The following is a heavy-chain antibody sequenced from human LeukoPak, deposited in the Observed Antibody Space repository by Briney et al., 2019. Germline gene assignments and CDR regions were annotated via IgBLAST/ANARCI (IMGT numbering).Heavy chain of an antibody. Sequence: ASVKVSCKASGYTFTDYYLHWVRQAPGQGLEWMGWISAYNGNTNYAQKLQGRVTMTTDTSTSTAYMELRSLRSDDTAVYYCARDSIFGVVRGNFDYWGQGTLVTVSS. CDR2: ISAYNGNT. D-gene: IGHD3-3*01. V-gene: IGHV1-18*04. CDR3: ARDSIFGVVRGNFDY. CDR1: GYTFTDYY. J-gene: IGHJ4*02.